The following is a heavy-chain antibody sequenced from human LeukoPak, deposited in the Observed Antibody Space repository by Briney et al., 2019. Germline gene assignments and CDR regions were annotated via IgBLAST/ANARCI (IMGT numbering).Heavy chain of an antibody. Sequence: GRSLRLSCAASGFTFSSYAMHWVRQAPGKWLEWVAVISYDGSNKYYADSVKGRFTISRDNSKNTLYLQMNSLRAEDTAVYYCASTSGYYDYWGQGTLVTVSS. D-gene: IGHD3-22*01. V-gene: IGHV3-30-3*01. J-gene: IGHJ4*02. CDR2: ISYDGSNK. CDR3: ASTSGYYDY. CDR1: GFTFSSYA.